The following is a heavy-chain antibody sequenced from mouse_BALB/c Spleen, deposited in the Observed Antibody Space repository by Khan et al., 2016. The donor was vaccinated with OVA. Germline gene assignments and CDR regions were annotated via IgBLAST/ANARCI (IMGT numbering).Heavy chain of an antibody. CDR3: SSSDLDTLDS. J-gene: IGHJ4*01. V-gene: IGHV9-2-1*01. D-gene: IGHD2-4*01. CDR2: INTETGEP. CDR1: GYTFTDYS. Sequence: QIQLVQSGPELKKPGETVKISCKASGYTFTDYSMHWVKQAPGKGLKWMGWINTETGEPTYADDFKGRFAFSLETSATTAYLQINNLKNEDTATYICSSSDLDTLDSWGHGTSVTVSS.